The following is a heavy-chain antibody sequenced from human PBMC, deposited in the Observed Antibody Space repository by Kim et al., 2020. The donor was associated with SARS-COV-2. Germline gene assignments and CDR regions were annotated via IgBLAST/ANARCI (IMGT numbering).Heavy chain of an antibody. CDR2: IIPIFGTA. J-gene: IGHJ6*02. Sequence: SVKVSCKASGGTFSSYAISWVRQAPGQGLEWMGGIIPIFGTANYAQKFQGRVTITADESTSTAYMELSSLRSEDTAVYYCARATGDIVVVAAAIQVVGFLTYNYYSMDVWGQGAPVTVSS. V-gene: IGHV1-69*13. CDR3: ARATGDIVVVAAAIQVVGFLTYNYYSMDV. CDR1: GGTFSSYA. D-gene: IGHD2-2*02.